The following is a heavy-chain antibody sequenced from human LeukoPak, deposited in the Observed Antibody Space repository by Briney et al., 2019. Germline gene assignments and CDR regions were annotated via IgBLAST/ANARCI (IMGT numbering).Heavy chain of an antibody. CDR1: GFTFSTYA. V-gene: IGHV3-64*01. Sequence: GGSLRLSCAASGFTFSTYAMHWVRQAPGKGLEYVSTISSDGGSTYYANSVKGRFTISRDNSKNTLYLHMGSLRAEDMAVYYCARGAAAGYYYGMDVWGQGTTVTVSS. D-gene: IGHD6-13*01. CDR3: ARGAAAGYYYGMDV. CDR2: ISSDGGST. J-gene: IGHJ6*02.